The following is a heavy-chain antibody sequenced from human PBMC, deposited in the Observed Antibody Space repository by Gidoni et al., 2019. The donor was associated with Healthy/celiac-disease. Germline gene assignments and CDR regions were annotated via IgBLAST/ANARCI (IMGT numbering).Heavy chain of an antibody. Sequence: QVQLQESGPGLVKPSETLSLTCTVSGYSISSGYYWGWIRQPPGKGLEWIGSIYHSGSTYYSPSIKSRVTISVDTSKNQFSLKLSSVTAADTAVYYCAREDIVVVPASGWHAFDIWGQGTMVTVSS. V-gene: IGHV4-38-2*02. CDR3: AREDIVVVPASGWHAFDI. CDR1: GYSISSGYY. CDR2: IYHSGST. D-gene: IGHD2-2*01. J-gene: IGHJ3*02.